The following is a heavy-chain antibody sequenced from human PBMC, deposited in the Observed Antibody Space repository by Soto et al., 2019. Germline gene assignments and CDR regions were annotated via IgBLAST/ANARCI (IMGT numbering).Heavy chain of an antibody. J-gene: IGHJ4*02. CDR1: GYTFTNHG. CDR2: ISPYNGDT. Sequence: ASVKVSCKASGYTFTNHGISWVRQAPGEGLEWMGWISPYNGDTNNAQKFQGRVTMTTDTPTNTGFMELTRLTSDDTAVYYCARGGISSSEGLDYWAREPWSPSPQ. V-gene: IGHV1-18*01. CDR3: ARGGISSSEGLDY. D-gene: IGHD6-13*01.